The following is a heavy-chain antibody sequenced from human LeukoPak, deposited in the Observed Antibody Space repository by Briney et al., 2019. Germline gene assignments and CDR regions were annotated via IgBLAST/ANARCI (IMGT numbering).Heavy chain of an antibody. CDR1: GGSFSGYY. D-gene: IGHD3-10*01. CDR2: INHSGST. J-gene: IGHJ4*02. Sequence: SETLSLTCAVYGGSFSGYYWSWIRQPPGKGLEWIGEINHSGSTNYNPSLKSRVTISVDTSKNQFSLKLSSVTAADTAVYYCARLSGSGSYPHYFDYWGQGTLVTVSS. CDR3: ARLSGSGSYPHYFDY. V-gene: IGHV4-34*01.